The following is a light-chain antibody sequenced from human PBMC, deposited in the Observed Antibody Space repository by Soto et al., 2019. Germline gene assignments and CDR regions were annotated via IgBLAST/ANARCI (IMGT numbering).Light chain of an antibody. CDR1: NSDIGAYNY. Sequence: QSVLTQPASVSGSPGQSITISCTGSNSDIGAYNYVSWYQQHPGKAPKLIIHGVTNRPSGVSHRFSGSKSDYTASLTISGLQAEDEGDYYCSSYTTAYFYVFGTGTKVTDL. J-gene: IGLJ1*01. CDR3: SSYTTAYFYV. CDR2: GVT. V-gene: IGLV2-14*01.